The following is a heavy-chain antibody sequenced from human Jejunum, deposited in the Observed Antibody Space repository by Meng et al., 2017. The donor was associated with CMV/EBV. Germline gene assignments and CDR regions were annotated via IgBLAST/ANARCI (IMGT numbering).Heavy chain of an antibody. CDR1: VFTVSTTS. CDR3: ARGDYYERGYYFDY. V-gene: IGHV3-53*01. J-gene: IGHJ4*02. Sequence: SVFTVSTTSRCCVRRTPEKGLEMVSLIYIDGSTYYDASVKGRFTVSRDNSKNTLYLQMNSLRAEDTAVYYCARGDYYERGYYFDYWGQGTLVTVSS. D-gene: IGHD3-22*01. CDR2: IYIDGST.